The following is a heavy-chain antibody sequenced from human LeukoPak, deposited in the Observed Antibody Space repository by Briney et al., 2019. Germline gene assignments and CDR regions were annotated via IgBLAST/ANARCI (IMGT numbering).Heavy chain of an antibody. CDR2: ISWNSGSI. V-gene: IGHV3-9*01. CDR3: AKDMTPGVAAAGTF. Sequence: GGSLRLSCAASGFTFDDYAMHWVRQPPGKGLEWVSGISWNSGSIGYADSVKGRLTISRDNAKNSLYLQMNSLRAEDTALYYCAKDMTPGVAAAGTFGGQGTLVTVSS. J-gene: IGHJ4*02. CDR1: GFTFDDYA. D-gene: IGHD6-13*01.